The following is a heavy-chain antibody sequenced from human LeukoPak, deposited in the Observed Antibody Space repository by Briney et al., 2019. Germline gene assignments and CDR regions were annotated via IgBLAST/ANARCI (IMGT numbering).Heavy chain of an antibody. CDR2: IYTSGST. V-gene: IGHV4-61*02. CDR1: GGSISSGSYY. CDR3: AREIVVGAFDI. Sequence: SETLSLTCTVSGGSISSGSYYWSWIRQPAGKGLEWIGRIYTSGSTNYNPSLKSRVTISVDTSKNQFSLKLSSVTAADTAVYYCAREIVVGAFDIWGQGTMVTVSS. J-gene: IGHJ3*02. D-gene: IGHD1-26*01.